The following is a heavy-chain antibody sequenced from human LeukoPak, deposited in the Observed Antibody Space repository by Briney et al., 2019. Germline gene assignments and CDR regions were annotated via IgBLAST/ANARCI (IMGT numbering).Heavy chain of an antibody. CDR2: ISGDGGST. J-gene: IGHJ4*02. CDR3: AKEQERFLEWLSFDY. V-gene: IGHV3-43*02. CDR1: GFTFDDYA. Sequence: GGSLRLSCAASGFTFDDYAMHWVRQAPGKGLEWVSLISGDGGSTYYADSVKGRFTISRDNSKNSLYLQMSSLRTEDTALYYCAKEQERFLEWLSFDYWGQGTLVTVSS. D-gene: IGHD3-3*01.